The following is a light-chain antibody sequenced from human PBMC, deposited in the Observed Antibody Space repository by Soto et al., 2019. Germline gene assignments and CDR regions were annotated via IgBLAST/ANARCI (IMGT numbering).Light chain of an antibody. CDR3: SSYAGSDNFVV. J-gene: IGLJ2*01. CDR2: EVS. V-gene: IGLV2-8*01. CDR1: SSDVGGYNF. Sequence: QSALTQPPSASGSPGQSVTISCTGTSSDVGGYNFVSWFQQSPGKAPKLMNYEVSKRPSGVPDRFSGSKSGNTASLTVSGLQADDEADYYCSSYAGSDNFVVFGGGTKVTVL.